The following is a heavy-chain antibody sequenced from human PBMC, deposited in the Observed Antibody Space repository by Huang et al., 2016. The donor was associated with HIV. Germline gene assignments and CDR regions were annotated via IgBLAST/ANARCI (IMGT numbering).Heavy chain of an antibody. J-gene: IGHJ6*02. Sequence: QLVASGGGLVRPGGSLRISCATSGFSFGSYNMNWVRQAPGKGREGVSSISVSSNSIEDADSVKGRFTISRDNVKKSLYLQMHSLRADDTAVYYCARAYCGGDCYPGVTYRNGMDVWGQGTTVTVSS. D-gene: IGHD2-21*02. CDR2: ISVSSNSI. CDR3: ARAYCGGDCYPGVTYRNGMDV. V-gene: IGHV3-21*01. CDR1: GFSFGSYN.